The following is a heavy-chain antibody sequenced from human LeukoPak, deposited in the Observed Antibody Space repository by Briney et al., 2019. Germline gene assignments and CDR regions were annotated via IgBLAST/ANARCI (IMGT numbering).Heavy chain of an antibody. D-gene: IGHD3-22*01. J-gene: IGHJ4*02. CDR1: GGSISSYY. Sequence: SETLSLTCTVSGGSISSYYWSWIRQPPGKGLEWIGYIYYGGSTNYNPSLKSRVTISVDTSKNQFSLRLSSVTAADTAVYYCARVTGYMIEDYFDYWGQGTLVTVSS. CDR3: ARVTGYMIEDYFDY. CDR2: IYYGGST. V-gene: IGHV4-59*01.